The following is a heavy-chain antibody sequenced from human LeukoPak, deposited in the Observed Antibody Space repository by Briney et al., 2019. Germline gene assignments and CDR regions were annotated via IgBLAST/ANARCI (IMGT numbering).Heavy chain of an antibody. D-gene: IGHD4-17*01. CDR1: GFTFSSYA. CDR2: ISYDGSNK. Sequence: GGSLRLSCAASGFTFSSYAMHWVRQAPGKGLEWVAVISYDGSNKYYADSVKDRFTISRDNSKNTLYLQMNSLRAEDTAVYYCARETGSAIGSTDFDYWGQGTLVTVSS. J-gene: IGHJ4*02. V-gene: IGHV3-30-3*01. CDR3: ARETGSAIGSTDFDY.